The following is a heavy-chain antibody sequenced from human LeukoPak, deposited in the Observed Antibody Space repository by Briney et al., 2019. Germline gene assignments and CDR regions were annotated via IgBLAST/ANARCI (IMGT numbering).Heavy chain of an antibody. CDR1: GYTFTSYG. V-gene: IGHV1-18*01. CDR3: ARDGPDYGDYINFDY. J-gene: IGHJ4*02. D-gene: IGHD4-17*01. Sequence: GASVKVSCKASGYTFTSYGISWVRQAPGQGLEWMGWISAYNGNTNYAQKLQGRVTMTTDTSTSTAYMELRSLRYDDTAVYYCARDGPDYGDYINFDYWGQGTLVTVSS. CDR2: ISAYNGNT.